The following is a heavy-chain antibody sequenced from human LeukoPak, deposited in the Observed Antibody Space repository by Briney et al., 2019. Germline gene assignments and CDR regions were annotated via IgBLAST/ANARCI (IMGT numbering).Heavy chain of an antibody. Sequence: VASVKVSCKASGYTFTGYYIHWVRQAPGQGLEWMGWINPYSGGTNYAQKFQGRVTMTRDTSIRTAYMELSRLRSDDTAMYYCARYYIEGRCFDYWGQGTLVTVSS. V-gene: IGHV1-2*02. CDR2: INPYSGGT. D-gene: IGHD3-10*01. J-gene: IGHJ4*02. CDR3: ARYYIEGRCFDY. CDR1: GYTFTGYY.